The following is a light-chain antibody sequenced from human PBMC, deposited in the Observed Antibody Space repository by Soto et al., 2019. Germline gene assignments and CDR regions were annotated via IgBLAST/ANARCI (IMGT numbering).Light chain of an antibody. CDR2: DVS. J-gene: IGLJ1*01. V-gene: IGLV2-14*01. Sequence: QSALTQPTSVSGSPGQSITISCTGTSSDVGGYNYVSWYQQHPGKAPKLMIYDVSNRPSGVSIRFSGSKSGNTASLTISGLQAEDEADYYCSSYTSSSTFYVFGTGTKVTVL. CDR3: SSYTSSSTFYV. CDR1: SSDVGGYNY.